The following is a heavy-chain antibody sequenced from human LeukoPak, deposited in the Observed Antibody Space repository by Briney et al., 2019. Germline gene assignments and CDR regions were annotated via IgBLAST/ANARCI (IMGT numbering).Heavy chain of an antibody. D-gene: IGHD4-23*01. J-gene: IGHJ4*02. CDR3: ARDPRGYGGNTVFDY. Sequence: GGSLGLSCAASGFTFSSYSMNWVRQAPGKGLEWVSPISSSSSYIYYADSVKGRFTISRDNAKNSLYLQMNSLRAEDTAVYYCARDPRGYGGNTVFDYWGQGTLVTVSS. V-gene: IGHV3-21*01. CDR2: ISSSSSYI. CDR1: GFTFSSYS.